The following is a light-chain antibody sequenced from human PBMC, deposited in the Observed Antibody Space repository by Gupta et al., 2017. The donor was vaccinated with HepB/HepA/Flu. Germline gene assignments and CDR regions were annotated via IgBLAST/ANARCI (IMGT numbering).Light chain of an antibody. CDR2: AAS. V-gene: IGKV1-27*01. CDR1: QDISNY. CDR3: QKYNSAPWT. J-gene: IGKJ1*01. Sequence: DIQITQCPSSLSASVGDRVTITCLASQDISNYLAWYQQKPGKVPKLLIYAASTLQSGVPSRFSGSGSGTDFTLTISSLQAEDVAAYYCQKYNSAPWTFGQGTKVEIK.